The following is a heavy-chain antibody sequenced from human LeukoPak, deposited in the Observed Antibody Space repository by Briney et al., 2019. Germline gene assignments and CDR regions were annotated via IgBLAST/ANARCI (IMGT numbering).Heavy chain of an antibody. V-gene: IGHV1-8*03. D-gene: IGHD4-11*01. CDR1: GYTFTSYD. CDR2: MNPNSGNT. CDR3: ASGYSNYAYFDY. Sequence: ASVKVSCKASGYTFTSYDINWVRQATGQGLEWMGWMNPNSGNTGYAQKFQGRVTITRNTSISTAYMELSRLRSEDTAVYYCASGYSNYAYFDYWGQGTLVTVSS. J-gene: IGHJ4*02.